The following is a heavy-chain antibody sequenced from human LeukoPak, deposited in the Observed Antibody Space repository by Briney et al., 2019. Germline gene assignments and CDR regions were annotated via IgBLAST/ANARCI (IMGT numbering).Heavy chain of an antibody. CDR3: ARGYCRSTSCPFDY. CDR2: IGTAGDT. V-gene: IGHV3-13*01. CDR1: GFTFSSYD. D-gene: IGHD2-2*01. J-gene: IGHJ4*02. Sequence: PGGSLRLSCAASGFTFSSYDMHWVRQATGKGLEWVSAIGTAGDTYYPGAVKGRFTISRENAKNSLYLQMNSLRAGDTAVYYCARGYCRSTSCPFDYWGQGTLVTVSS.